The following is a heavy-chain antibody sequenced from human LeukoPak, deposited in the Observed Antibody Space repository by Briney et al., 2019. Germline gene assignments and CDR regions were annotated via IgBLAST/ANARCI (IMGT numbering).Heavy chain of an antibody. D-gene: IGHD4-17*01. Sequence: GASVKVSCKTSGYTFTTYYMHWVRQAPGQGLEWMGIIDPSGGNTNYAQKFHGRYTMTRDTSIGTAYMELSRLRSDDTALYYCARGTTLTTLPYYYYYMDVWGEGTTVTVSS. CDR2: IDPSGGNT. J-gene: IGHJ6*03. CDR1: GYTFTTYY. CDR3: ARGTTLTTLPYYYYYMDV. V-gene: IGHV1-46*01.